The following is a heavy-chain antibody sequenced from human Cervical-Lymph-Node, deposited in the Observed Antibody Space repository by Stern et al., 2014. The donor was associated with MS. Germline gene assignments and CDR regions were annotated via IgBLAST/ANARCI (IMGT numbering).Heavy chain of an antibody. CDR1: GGTFSTYP. Sequence: QVQLVQSGAEVKKPGSSVKVSCKASGGTFSTYPIIWVRQAPGQGLEWMGGIIPGFGTANYAQKFQGRVTITAADSSRTAYMELSSLRSEDTAVYYCASPVTLTVGAMDVWGQGTTITVSS. CDR2: IIPGFGTA. V-gene: IGHV1-69*01. CDR3: ASPVTLTVGAMDV. D-gene: IGHD4-17*01. J-gene: IGHJ6*02.